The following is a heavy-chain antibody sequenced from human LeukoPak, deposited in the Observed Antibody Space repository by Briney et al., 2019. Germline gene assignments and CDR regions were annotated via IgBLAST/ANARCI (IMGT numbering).Heavy chain of an antibody. D-gene: IGHD3-9*01. CDR2: INTTTGNP. J-gene: IGHJ4*02. V-gene: IGHV7-4-1*02. Sequence: GASVKVSCKASGYTFTNNYLRWVRQAPGQGLEWMGWINTTTGNPTYAQGLTGQFVFSLDTSVSTAYLQITSLKTEDIGVYYCARGHDTTGYFAYWGQGSLVTVSS. CDR1: GYTFTNNY. CDR3: ARGHDTTGYFAY.